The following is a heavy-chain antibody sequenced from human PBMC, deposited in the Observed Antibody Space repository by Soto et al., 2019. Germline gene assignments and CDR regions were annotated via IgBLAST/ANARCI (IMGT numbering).Heavy chain of an antibody. CDR3: GIVVEGATRRTYFLS. J-gene: IGHJ5*02. CDR2: VYYSGDA. D-gene: IGHD2-15*01. V-gene: IGHV4-39*01. Sequence: SEPLSLTCAVSGVSIHNSHSFWGWIRQPPGKGLEFIGSVYYSGDANYNPSLTSRVTVSIDTSNNQFSLRVNSVTAADTAVYYCGIVVEGATRRTYFLSCGQAILLTV. CDR1: GVSIHNSHSF.